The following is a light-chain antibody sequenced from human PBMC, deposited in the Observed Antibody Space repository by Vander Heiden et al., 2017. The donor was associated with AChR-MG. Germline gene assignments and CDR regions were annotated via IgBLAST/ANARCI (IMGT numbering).Light chain of an antibody. Sequence: QSVLTQPPSVSGAPGQRVTISCTGTSSNIGAGYDVPWYQQLPETAPKLLIYGNSNRPSGVPDRFSGSKSGTSASLAITGLQAEDEADYYCQSYDSSLSGYVFGTGTKVTVL. J-gene: IGLJ1*01. CDR3: QSYDSSLSGYV. V-gene: IGLV1-40*01. CDR1: SSNIGAGYD. CDR2: GNS.